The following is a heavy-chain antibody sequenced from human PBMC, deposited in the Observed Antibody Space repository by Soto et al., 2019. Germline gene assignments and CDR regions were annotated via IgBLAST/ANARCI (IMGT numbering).Heavy chain of an antibody. CDR2: IWYDGSNK. J-gene: IGHJ6*02. D-gene: IGHD6-19*01. CDR1: GFTFSSYG. V-gene: IGHV3-33*01. CDR3: ARGTSSGWYGRAYYGMDV. Sequence: GGSLRLSCAASGFTFSSYGMHWVRQAPGKGLEWVAVIWYDGSNKYYADSVKGRFTISRDNSKNTLYLQMNSLRAEDTAVYYCARGTSSGWYGRAYYGMDVWGQGTTVTVSS.